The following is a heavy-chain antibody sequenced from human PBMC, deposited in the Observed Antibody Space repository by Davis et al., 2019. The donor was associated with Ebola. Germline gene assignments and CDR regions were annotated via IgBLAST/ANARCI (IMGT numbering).Heavy chain of an antibody. CDR3: TVRFDY. J-gene: IGHJ4*02. CDR1: GFTFSSYA. CDR2: ISSSSSYI. Sequence: GGSLRLSCAASGFTFSSYAMSWVRQAPGKGLEWVSSISSSSSYIYYADSVKGRFTISRDNAKNSLYLQMNSLQTGDTAIYYCTVRFDYWGRGTLVTVSS. V-gene: IGHV3-21*04.